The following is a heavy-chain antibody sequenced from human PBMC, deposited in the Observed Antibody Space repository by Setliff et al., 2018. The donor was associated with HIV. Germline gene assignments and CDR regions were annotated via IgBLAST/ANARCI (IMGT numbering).Heavy chain of an antibody. Sequence: PGESLTISCAASGFTFSSYAMHWVRQAPGKGLEWVAVISYDGSNKYYADSVKGRFTISRDNSKNTLYLQMNSLRAEDTAVYYCGNPGVAAAGRFDQLGDYWGQGTLVTVSS. D-gene: IGHD6-13*01. J-gene: IGHJ4*02. CDR1: GFTFSSYA. CDR3: GNPGVAAAGRFDQLGDY. V-gene: IGHV3-30-3*01. CDR2: ISYDGSNK.